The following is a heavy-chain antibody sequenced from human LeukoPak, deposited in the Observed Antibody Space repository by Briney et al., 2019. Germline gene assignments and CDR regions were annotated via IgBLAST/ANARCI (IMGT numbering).Heavy chain of an antibody. CDR3: ATGRYQLLYDWFDP. V-gene: IGHV1-24*01. Sequence: ASVKVSCKVSGYTLTELSMHWVRQAPGKGLEWMGGFDPEDGETIYAQKFQGRVTMTEDTSTDTAYMELSSLRSEDTVVYYCATGRYQLLYDWFDPWGQGTLVTVSS. CDR1: GYTLTELS. CDR2: FDPEDGET. D-gene: IGHD2-2*02. J-gene: IGHJ5*02.